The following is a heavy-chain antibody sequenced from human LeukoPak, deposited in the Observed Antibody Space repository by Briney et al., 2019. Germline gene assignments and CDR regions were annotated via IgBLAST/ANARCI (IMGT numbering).Heavy chain of an antibody. V-gene: IGHV4-61*02. Sequence: PSETLSLTCTVSGGSISSSSYYWGWIRQPAGKGLEWIGRIYTSGSTNYNPSLKSRVTMSVDTSKNQFSLKLSSVTAADTAVYYCARDYCSSTSCPGSAFDIWGQGTMVTVSS. J-gene: IGHJ3*02. D-gene: IGHD2-2*01. CDR1: GGSISSSSYY. CDR2: IYTSGST. CDR3: ARDYCSSTSCPGSAFDI.